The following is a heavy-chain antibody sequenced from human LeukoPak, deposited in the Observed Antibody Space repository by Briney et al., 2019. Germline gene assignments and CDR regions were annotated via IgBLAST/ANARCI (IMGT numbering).Heavy chain of an antibody. CDR3: VRDRYYTMDV. Sequence: PGGSLRLSCAASGFTFSSTWMHWVRHAPGKGLVWVSRIKSDGISTIYADSVKGRFIISRDNAKKTLYLQMNSLRAEDSAVYYCVRDRYYTMDVWGKGTTVSVSS. J-gene: IGHJ6*03. V-gene: IGHV3-74*01. CDR1: GFTFSSTW. CDR2: IKSDGIST.